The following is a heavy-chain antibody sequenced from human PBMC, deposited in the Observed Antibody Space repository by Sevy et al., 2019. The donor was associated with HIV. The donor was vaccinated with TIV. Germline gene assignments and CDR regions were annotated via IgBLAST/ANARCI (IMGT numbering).Heavy chain of an antibody. CDR1: GFTFSNYA. CDR2: IFRGGDGT. D-gene: IGHD3-22*01. J-gene: IGHJ3*02. CDR3: AGALYDSSGSFDALDI. V-gene: IGHV3-23*01. Sequence: GGSLRLSCVASGFTFSNYAMNWVRQAPGKGLEWVSTIFRGGDGTYYADSVKGRFTISRDNSKDTVYLQLSSLGAYDTAVYYCAGALYDSSGSFDALDIWGQGTMVTVSS.